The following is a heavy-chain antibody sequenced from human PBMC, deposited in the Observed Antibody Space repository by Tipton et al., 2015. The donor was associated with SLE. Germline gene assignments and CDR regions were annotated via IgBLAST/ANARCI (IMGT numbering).Heavy chain of an antibody. V-gene: IGHV3-15*01. J-gene: IGHJ3*02. CDR2: ISPTADGGAT. CDR1: GFTLSNAW. CDR3: TTERDEDTTFDI. Sequence: SLRLSCAASGFTLSNAWMSWVRQAPGKGLEWVGLISPTADGGATDYTAPVKDRFTISRDDSKNTLYLHMNSLKIEDTAMYYCTTERDEDTTFDIWGQGTMVTVSS.